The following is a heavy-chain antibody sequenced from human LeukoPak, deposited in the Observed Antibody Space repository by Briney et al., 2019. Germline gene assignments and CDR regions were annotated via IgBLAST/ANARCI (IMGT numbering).Heavy chain of an antibody. D-gene: IGHD3-22*01. J-gene: IGHJ5*02. CDR3: AKGSSGYFVDL. CDR1: GFIFNNYG. CDR2: ISNDGGGT. Sequence: GGSLRLSCAASGFIFNNYGLIWVRQAPGKGLEWVSAISNDGGGTNYADFVKGRFTISRDNSKSTLFLQMNSLRAEDTALYYCAKGSSGYFVDLWGQGTLVTVSS. V-gene: IGHV3-23*01.